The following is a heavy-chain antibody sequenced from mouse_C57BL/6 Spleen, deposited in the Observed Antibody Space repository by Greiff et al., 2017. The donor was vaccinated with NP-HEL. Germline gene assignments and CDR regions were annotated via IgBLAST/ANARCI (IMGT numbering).Heavy chain of an antibody. CDR3: ARQGYDKGYFDY. V-gene: IGHV5-6*01. Sequence: EVHLVESGGDLVKPGGSLKLSCAASGFTFSSYGMSWVRQTPDKRLEWVATISSGGSYTYYPDSVKGRFTISRDNAKNTLYLQMSSLKSEDTAMYYCARQGYDKGYFDYWGQGTTLTVSS. J-gene: IGHJ2*01. D-gene: IGHD2-3*01. CDR2: ISSGGSYT. CDR1: GFTFSSYG.